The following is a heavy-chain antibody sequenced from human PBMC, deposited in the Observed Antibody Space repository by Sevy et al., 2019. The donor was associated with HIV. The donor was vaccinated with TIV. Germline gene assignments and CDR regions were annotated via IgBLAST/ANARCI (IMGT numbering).Heavy chain of an antibody. CDR1: GFTFSSYS. CDR3: AREVIAAAGTIFDY. V-gene: IGHV3-21*01. J-gene: IGHJ4*02. Sequence: GSLRLSCAASGFTFSSYSMNWVRQAPGKGLEWVSSISSSSSYIYYADSVKGRFTISRDNAKNSLYLQMNSLRAEDTAVYYCAREVIAAAGTIFDYWGQGTLVTVSS. CDR2: ISSSSSYI. D-gene: IGHD6-13*01.